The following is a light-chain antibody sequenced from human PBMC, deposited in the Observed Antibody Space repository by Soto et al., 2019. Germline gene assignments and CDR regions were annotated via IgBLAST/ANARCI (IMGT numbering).Light chain of an antibody. CDR1: SSSIWGKS. CDR2: DYY. V-gene: IGLV1-51*01. J-gene: IGLJ1*01. CDR3: GSWDSSLSAYV. Sequence: SVLTNPPSLSAAPGQRCTISCSGSSSSIWGKSVSFYQHLPLTSGKLVIYDYYNGPSGIPDRSSGSKSGTSATLGITGCQTGDEADYYCGSWDSSLSAYVFGTGTKVTVL.